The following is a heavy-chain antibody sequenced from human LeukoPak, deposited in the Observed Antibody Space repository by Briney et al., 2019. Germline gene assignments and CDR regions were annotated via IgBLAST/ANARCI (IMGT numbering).Heavy chain of an antibody. J-gene: IGHJ5*02. V-gene: IGHV3-74*01. CDR3: ARDRSSSWIWTYETNWFDP. CDR1: GFTFSSYW. CDR2: INSDGSST. Sequence: GGSLRLSCAASGFTFSSYWMHWVRQAPGKGLVWVSRINSDGSSTSYADSVKGRFTISRDNAKNTLYLQMNSLRAEDTAVYYCARDRSSSWIWTYETNWFDPWGQGTLVTVSS. D-gene: IGHD6-13*01.